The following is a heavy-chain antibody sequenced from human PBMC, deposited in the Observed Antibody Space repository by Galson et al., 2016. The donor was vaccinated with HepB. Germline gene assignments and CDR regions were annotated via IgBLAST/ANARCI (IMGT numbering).Heavy chain of an antibody. D-gene: IGHD7-27*01. Sequence: SLRLSCAASGFTFRTYNMNWVRQAPGKGLDWVSSIDSSSSYIYYADSLKGRFTISRDNAKNSLYLQMNSLRAEDTAVYYCARDGHGDHYGMDVWGQGTTVTVSS. J-gene: IGHJ6*02. CDR2: IDSSSSYI. CDR1: GFTFRTYN. V-gene: IGHV3-21*01. CDR3: ARDGHGDHYGMDV.